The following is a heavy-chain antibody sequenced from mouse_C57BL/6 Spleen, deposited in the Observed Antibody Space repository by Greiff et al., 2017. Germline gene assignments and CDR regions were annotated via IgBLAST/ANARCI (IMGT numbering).Heavy chain of an antibody. V-gene: IGHV1-69*01. Sequence: QVQLQQPGAELVMPGASVKLSCKASGYTFTSYWMHWVKQRPGQGLEWIGEIDPSDSYTNYTQKFKGKSTLTVDKSSSTAYMQLSSLTSEDSAVYYCARGGSPYWYFDGWGTGTTVTVSS. CDR1: GYTFTSYW. J-gene: IGHJ1*03. CDR2: IDPSDSYT. D-gene: IGHD3-1*01. CDR3: ARGGSPYWYFDG.